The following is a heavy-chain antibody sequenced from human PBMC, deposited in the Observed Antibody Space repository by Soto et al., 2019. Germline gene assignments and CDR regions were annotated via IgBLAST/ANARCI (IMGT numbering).Heavy chain of an antibody. J-gene: IGHJ4*02. Sequence: EVQLLESGGGLVQPGGSLRLSCAASGFTFSTYAMSWVRQAPGKGLEWVSGISGSGGSTYYADSVKGRFTISRDNSKNTLYLQMNSLRAEDTAVYYCAKDRFYCSSDSCYSDAFDYWGQGTLVTVSS. CDR2: ISGSGGST. D-gene: IGHD2-15*01. CDR3: AKDRFYCSSDSCYSDAFDY. CDR1: GFTFSTYA. V-gene: IGHV3-23*01.